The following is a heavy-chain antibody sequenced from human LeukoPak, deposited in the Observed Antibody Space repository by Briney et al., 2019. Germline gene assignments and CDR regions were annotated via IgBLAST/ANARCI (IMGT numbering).Heavy chain of an antibody. CDR3: ARKRIAVAGTGWFDP. CDR2: ISAYNGNT. Sequence: ASVKVSCKASGYTFTSYGISWVRQAPGQGLEWMGWISAYNGNTNYAQKLQGRVTMTRDTSISTAYMELSRLRSDDTAVYYCARKRIAVAGTGWFDPWGQGTLVTVSS. V-gene: IGHV1-18*01. D-gene: IGHD6-19*01. CDR1: GYTFTSYG. J-gene: IGHJ5*02.